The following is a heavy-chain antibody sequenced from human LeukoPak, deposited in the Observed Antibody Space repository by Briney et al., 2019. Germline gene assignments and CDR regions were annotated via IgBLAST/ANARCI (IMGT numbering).Heavy chain of an antibody. D-gene: IGHD4-17*01. CDR3: ARDGTPRGYGDSYFDY. CDR1: GYTFTNYA. Sequence: ASVKVSCKASGYTFTNYAMHWVRQAPGQRLEWMGWINAGNGNTKYSQKFQGRVTITGDTSASTAYMELSSLRSEDTAVYYCARDGTPRGYGDSYFDYWGQGTLVTVSS. CDR2: INAGNGNT. J-gene: IGHJ4*02. V-gene: IGHV1-3*01.